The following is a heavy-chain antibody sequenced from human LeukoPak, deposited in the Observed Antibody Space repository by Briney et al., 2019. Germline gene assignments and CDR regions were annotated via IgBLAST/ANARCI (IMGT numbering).Heavy chain of an antibody. V-gene: IGHV1-8*01. J-gene: IGHJ5*02. CDR1: GYTFTSYD. Sequence: GASVRVSCKASGYTFTSYDINWVRQATGQGLEWMGWMNPNSGNTGYAQEFQGRVTMTRNTSISTAYMELSSLRSEDTAVYYCAREGGSIDWFDPWGQGTLVTVSS. CDR3: AREGGSIDWFDP. D-gene: IGHD3-16*01. CDR2: MNPNSGNT.